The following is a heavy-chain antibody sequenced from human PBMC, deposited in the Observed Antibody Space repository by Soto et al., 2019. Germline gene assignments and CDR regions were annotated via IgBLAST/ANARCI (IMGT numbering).Heavy chain of an antibody. CDR3: ARDISGSYSTNDGMDV. Sequence: QVQLVESGGGVVQPGRSLRLSCAASGFTFSSYGMHWVRQAPGKGLEWVALIWYDGSNKYYADSVKGRFTISRDNSKNTLYLQMNSLRAEDTAVYYCARDISGSYSTNDGMDVWGQGTTVTVSS. CDR2: IWYDGSNK. V-gene: IGHV3-33*01. CDR1: GFTFSSYG. J-gene: IGHJ6*02. D-gene: IGHD1-26*01.